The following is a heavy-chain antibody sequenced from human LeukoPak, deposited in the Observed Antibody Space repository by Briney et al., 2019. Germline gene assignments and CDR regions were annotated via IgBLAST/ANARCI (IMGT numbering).Heavy chain of an antibody. CDR2: ISSSSSYI. V-gene: IGHV3-21*01. D-gene: IGHD6-13*01. J-gene: IGHJ4*02. CDR3: VNQEGGGTHLAAAFLY. Sequence: GGSLRLSCAASGFTFSSYSMNWVRQAPGKGLEWVSSISSSSSYIYYADSVKGRFTISRDNAKNSLYLQMNSLRAEDTAVYYCVNQEGGGTHLAAAFLYWGQGTLVTVSS. CDR1: GFTFSSYS.